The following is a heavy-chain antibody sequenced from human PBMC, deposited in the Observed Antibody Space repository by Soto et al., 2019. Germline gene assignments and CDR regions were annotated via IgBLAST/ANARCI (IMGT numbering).Heavy chain of an antibody. D-gene: IGHD3-10*01. V-gene: IGHV4-4*02. J-gene: IGHJ4*01. CDR2: IYHSGST. Sequence: SETLSLTCAVSGGSISSSNWWSWVRQPPGKGLEWIGEIYHSGSTNYNPSLKSRVTISVDKSKNQFSLKLSSVTAADTAVYYCARVNYYGSGSYFDCWGQGTLVTVSS. CDR1: GGSISSSNW. CDR3: ARVNYYGSGSYFDC.